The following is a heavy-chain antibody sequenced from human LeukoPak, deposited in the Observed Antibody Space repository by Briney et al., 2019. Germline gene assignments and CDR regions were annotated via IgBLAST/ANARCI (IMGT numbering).Heavy chain of an antibody. J-gene: IGHJ6*02. D-gene: IGHD2-2*01. V-gene: IGHV1-46*01. CDR3: ATGRGPAAYYYYYGMDV. CDR2: INPSGGST. Sequence: ASVKVSCKASGYTFTGYYMHWVRQAPGQGLEWMGWINPSGGSTSYAQKFQGRVTMTRDTSTSTVYMELSSLRSEDTAVYYCATGRGPAAYYYYYGMDVWGQGTTVTVSS. CDR1: GYTFTGYY.